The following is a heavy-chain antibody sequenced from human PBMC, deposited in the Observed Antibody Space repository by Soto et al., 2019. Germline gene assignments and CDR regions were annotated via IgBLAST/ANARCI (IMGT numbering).Heavy chain of an antibody. D-gene: IGHD3-3*01. CDR1: GGSISSGGYY. CDR3: ARGAIFGVVIIRYFDY. CDR2: IYYSGST. Sequence: SETLSLTCTVSGGSISSGGYYWSWIRQHPGKGLEWIGYIYYSGSTYYNPSLKSRVTISVDTSKNQFSLKLSSVTAADTAVYYCARGAIFGVVIIRYFDYWGQGTLVTVSS. V-gene: IGHV4-31*03. J-gene: IGHJ4*02.